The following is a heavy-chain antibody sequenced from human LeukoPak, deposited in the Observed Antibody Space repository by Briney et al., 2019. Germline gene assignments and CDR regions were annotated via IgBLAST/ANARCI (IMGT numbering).Heavy chain of an antibody. CDR2: INHSGST. D-gene: IGHD2-15*01. CDR1: GGSFRGYY. J-gene: IGHJ4*02. Sequence: PSETLSLTCALYGGSFRGYYWRWTRQPPGRGREWLGEINHSGSTNYNLFLKSRVHISLDPSKTQSSLTVSFVTAADTAEYFCARSPGGGFVLVVGATRLFDWWGQGTLVTVSS. CDR3: ARSPGGGFVLVVGATRLFDW. V-gene: IGHV4-34*01.